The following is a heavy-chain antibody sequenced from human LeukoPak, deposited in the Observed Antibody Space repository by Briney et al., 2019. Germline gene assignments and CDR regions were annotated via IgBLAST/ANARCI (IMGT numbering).Heavy chain of an antibody. CDR1: GGSISSYH. CDR2: IYTSGST. D-gene: IGHD3-10*01. J-gene: IGHJ3*02. CDR3: ARWEVRLNAFEM. Sequence: SETLSLTCTVSGGSISSYHWSWIRQPAGKGLEWIGRIYTSGSTNYNPSLKSRVTTSADTSKNQFSLSLSSVTAADTAVYYCARWEVRLNAFEMWGQGAMVTVSS. V-gene: IGHV4-4*07.